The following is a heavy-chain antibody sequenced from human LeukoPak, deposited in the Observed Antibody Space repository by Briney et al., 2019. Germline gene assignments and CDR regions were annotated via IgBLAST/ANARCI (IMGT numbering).Heavy chain of an antibody. CDR1: GFTSSSYA. Sequence: GGSLRLSCAASGFTSSSYAMSWVRQAPGKGLEWVSAISGSGGSTYYADSVKGRFTISRDNSKNTLYLQMNSLRAEDTAVYYCAKDLGYYGSITYFDYWGQGTLVTVSS. CDR3: AKDLGYYGSITYFDY. V-gene: IGHV3-23*01. CDR2: ISGSGGST. J-gene: IGHJ4*02. D-gene: IGHD3-10*01.